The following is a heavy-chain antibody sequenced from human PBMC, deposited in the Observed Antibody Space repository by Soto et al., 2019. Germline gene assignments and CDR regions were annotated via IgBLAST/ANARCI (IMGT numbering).Heavy chain of an antibody. CDR2: IVVGSGNT. D-gene: IGHD3-22*01. CDR3: AAYYYDSSGYNIGYAFDI. Sequence: SVKVSCKASGFTFTSSAVKWVRQARGQRLEWIGWIVVGSGNTNYAQKFQERVTITRDMSTSTAYMELSSLRSEDTAVYYCAAYYYDSSGYNIGYAFDIWGQGTMVTVSS. CDR1: GFTFTSSA. J-gene: IGHJ3*02. V-gene: IGHV1-58*01.